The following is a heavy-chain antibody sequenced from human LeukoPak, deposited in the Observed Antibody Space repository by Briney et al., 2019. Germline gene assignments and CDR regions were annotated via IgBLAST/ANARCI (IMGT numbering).Heavy chain of an antibody. CDR1: GGSISSYY. CDR2: IYYSGST. CDR3: ARRSAMIFDY. Sequence: SETLSLTCAVSGGSISSYYWSWIRQPPGKGLEWIGFIYYSGSTNYNPSLKSRVTISIDTSNNQFSLKLSSVTAADTAVYYCARRSAMIFDYWGQGTLVTVSS. V-gene: IGHV4-59*01. J-gene: IGHJ4*02. D-gene: IGHD3-22*01.